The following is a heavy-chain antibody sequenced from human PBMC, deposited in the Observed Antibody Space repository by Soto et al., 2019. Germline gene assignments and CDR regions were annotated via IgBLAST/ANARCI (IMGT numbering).Heavy chain of an antibody. V-gene: IGHV3-48*04. CDR2: ISSSSSTI. CDR1: GFTFSSYS. D-gene: IGHD3-16*01. J-gene: IGHJ5*02. CDR3: ARDGGLVDP. Sequence: GGSLRLSCAASGFTFSSYSMNWVRQAPGKGLEWVSYISSSSSTIYYADSVKGRFTITRDNAKNSLYLQMNSLRAEDTAVYYCARDGGLVDPCGQGTLVTVSS.